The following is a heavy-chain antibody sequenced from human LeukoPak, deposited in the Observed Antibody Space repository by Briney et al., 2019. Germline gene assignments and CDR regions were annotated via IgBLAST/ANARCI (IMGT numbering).Heavy chain of an antibody. Sequence: PSETLSLTCTVSGGSISSYYWSWIRQPAGKGLEWIGRIYTSGSTYYNPSLKSRVTISVDTSKNQFSLKLSSVTAADTAVYYCASLRDGYNFDYWGQGTLVTVSS. V-gene: IGHV4-4*07. D-gene: IGHD5-24*01. J-gene: IGHJ4*02. CDR2: IYTSGST. CDR3: ASLRDGYNFDY. CDR1: GGSISSYY.